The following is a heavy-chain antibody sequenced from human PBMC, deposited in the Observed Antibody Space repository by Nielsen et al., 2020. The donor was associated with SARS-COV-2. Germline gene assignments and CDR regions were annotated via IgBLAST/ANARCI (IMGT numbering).Heavy chain of an antibody. D-gene: IGHD3-16*01. J-gene: IGHJ6*02. CDR2: IYTSGST. CDR3: AREGKYYDYVWGSYAGRMDV. CDR1: GGSISSYY. V-gene: IGHV4-4*07. Sequence: SETLSLTCTVSGGSISSYYWSWIRQPAGKGLEWIGRIYTSGSTNYNPSLKSRVTMSVDTSKNQFSLKLSSVTAADTAVYYCAREGKYYDYVWGSYAGRMDVWGQGTTVTVSS.